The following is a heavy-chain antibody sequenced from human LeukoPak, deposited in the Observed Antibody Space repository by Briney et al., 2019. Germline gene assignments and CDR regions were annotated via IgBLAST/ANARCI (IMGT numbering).Heavy chain of an antibody. CDR3: ARAPPRGYSYYYYYMDV. CDR2: MNPNSGNT. V-gene: IGHV1-8*01. J-gene: IGHJ6*03. Sequence: ASVKVSCKASGYTFTSCDINWVRQATGQGLEWMGWMNPNSGNTGYAQKFQGRVTMTRNTSISTAYMELSSLRSEDTAVYYCARAPPRGYSYYYYYMDVWGKGTTVTVSS. D-gene: IGHD5-18*01. CDR1: GYTFTSCD.